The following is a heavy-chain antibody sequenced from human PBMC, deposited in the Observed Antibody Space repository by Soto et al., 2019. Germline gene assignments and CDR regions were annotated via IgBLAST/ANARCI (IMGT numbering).Heavy chain of an antibody. Sequence: QVQLVQSGAEVKKPGSSVKVSCKASGGTFSSYTISWVRQAPGQGLEWMGRIIPILGIANYAQKFQGRVTNYGDKTKRTAYIGLSSLRSEDTGVYFFARGQPVNTKPNLPFFFFYYLGLRGQGTTVTVSS. D-gene: IGHD4-17*01. V-gene: IGHV1-69*02. CDR3: ARGQPVNTKPNLPFFFFYYLGL. CDR1: GGTFSSYT. CDR2: IIPILGIA. J-gene: IGHJ6*03.